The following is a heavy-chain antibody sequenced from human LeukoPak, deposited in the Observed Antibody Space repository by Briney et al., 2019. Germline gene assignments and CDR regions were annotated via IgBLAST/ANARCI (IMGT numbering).Heavy chain of an antibody. CDR3: ARDSVLYYFDS. Sequence: PSETLSLTCTVSGGSISNKYWSWIRQPPGKGLEWIGYIYYSGSTNYNPSLKSRVTILVDTSKNQFSLKLSSVTAADTAVYYCARDSVLYYFDSRGQGALVTVSS. V-gene: IGHV4-59*12. CDR1: GGSISNKY. J-gene: IGHJ4*02. CDR2: IYYSGST. D-gene: IGHD6-6*01.